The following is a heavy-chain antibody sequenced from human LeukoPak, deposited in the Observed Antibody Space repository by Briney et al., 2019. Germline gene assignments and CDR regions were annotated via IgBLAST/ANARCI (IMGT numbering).Heavy chain of an antibody. V-gene: IGHV4-4*07. CDR1: GGSISSYY. Sequence: KPSETLSLTCTVSGGSISSYYWSWIRQPAGKGLEGIGRIYTSGSTNHNPSLKSRVTISVDKSKNQFSLKLSSVTAADTAVYYCARDLSSSSSWYGNHYYYYYMDVWGKGTTVTVSS. D-gene: IGHD6-13*01. CDR2: IYTSGST. J-gene: IGHJ6*03. CDR3: ARDLSSSSSWYGNHYYYYYMDV.